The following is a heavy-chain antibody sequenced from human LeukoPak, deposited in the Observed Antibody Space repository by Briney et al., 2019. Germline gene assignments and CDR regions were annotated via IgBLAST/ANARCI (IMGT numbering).Heavy chain of an antibody. Sequence: KPSETLSLTCTVSGGSISSSNYYWGWIRQPPGKGLEWIGNIYYSRSTYYNPFLKSRVTISVDTAKNHFSLKLSSVTAADTAVFYCARGVTMIAVVTHDWYFDLWGRGTLVTVSS. V-gene: IGHV4-39*02. CDR3: ARGVTMIAVVTHDWYFDL. CDR2: IYYSRST. D-gene: IGHD3-22*01. J-gene: IGHJ2*01. CDR1: GGSISSSNYY.